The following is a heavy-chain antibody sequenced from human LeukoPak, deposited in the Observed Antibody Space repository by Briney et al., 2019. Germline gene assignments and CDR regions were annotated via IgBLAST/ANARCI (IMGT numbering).Heavy chain of an antibody. V-gene: IGHV4-59*01. Sequence: SETLSPTCSVSGGSISSYYWSWIRQPPGKGLEYIGHVHDSGSTNYNPSLKSRVTISIDTSKNQFSLKLSSVAAADTAVYYCARVGSYCMDVWGKGSTVTVSS. CDR3: ARVGSYCMDV. J-gene: IGHJ6*03. D-gene: IGHD1-26*01. CDR1: GGSISSYY. CDR2: VHDSGST.